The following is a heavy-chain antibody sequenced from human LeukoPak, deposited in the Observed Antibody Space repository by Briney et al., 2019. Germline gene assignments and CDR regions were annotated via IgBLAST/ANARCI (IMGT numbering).Heavy chain of an antibody. CDR2: INSSGSTI. Sequence: GGSLRLSCAASGFTFSSYSMNWVRQAPGKGLEWVSSINSSGSTIYYADSVKGRFTISRDNAKNSLYLQMNSLRAEDTAVYYCAREPGYSYGFDAFDIWGQGTMVTVSS. CDR1: GFTFSSYS. V-gene: IGHV3-48*04. J-gene: IGHJ3*02. D-gene: IGHD5-18*01. CDR3: AREPGYSYGFDAFDI.